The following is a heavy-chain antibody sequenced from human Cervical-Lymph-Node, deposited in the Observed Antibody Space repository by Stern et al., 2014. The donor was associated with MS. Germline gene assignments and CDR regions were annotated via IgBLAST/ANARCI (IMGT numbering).Heavy chain of an antibody. D-gene: IGHD6-13*01. CDR1: GFTFSTYS. V-gene: IGHV3-21*01. CDR2: ISDSGSFT. J-gene: IGHJ4*02. CDR3: ARDRGITAEYFDY. Sequence: EVQLVESGGGLVKPGGSLRLSCAASGFTFSTYSMNWVRQAPGKGLEWVSAISDSGSFTYYADSVKGRFTISRDNTKNSLFLQMDSLRAEDTAVYYCARDRGITAEYFDYWGQGTLVTVSS.